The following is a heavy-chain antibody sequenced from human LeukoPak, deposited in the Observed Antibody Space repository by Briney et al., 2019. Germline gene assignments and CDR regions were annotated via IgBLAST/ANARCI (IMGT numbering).Heavy chain of an antibody. Sequence: SETLSLTCTVSGGSISSSSYYWGWIRQPPGKGLEWIGSIYYSGSTYYNPSLKSRVTISVDTSKNQFSLKLSSVTAADTAVYYCARLAHSGSYFEAGSNGFDYWGQGTLVTVSS. CDR2: IYYSGST. CDR3: ARLAHSGSYFEAGSNGFDY. V-gene: IGHV4-39*01. J-gene: IGHJ4*02. D-gene: IGHD1-26*01. CDR1: GGSISSSSYY.